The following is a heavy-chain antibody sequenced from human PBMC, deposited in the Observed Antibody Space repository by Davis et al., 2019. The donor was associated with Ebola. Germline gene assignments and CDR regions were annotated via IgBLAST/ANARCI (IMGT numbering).Heavy chain of an antibody. D-gene: IGHD2-15*01. CDR1: AFPLRTSRVG. J-gene: IGHJ6*04. CDR2: IYWDDDK. CDR3: ENSCSGGSCYSGSGYYYGMDV. Sequence: SGPTLVQPTPPLTLTYPFSAFPLRTSRVGVGWLRQRPGTALEWLALIYWDDDKRYSPSLKSRLTITKDTSKNQVVLTMTNMDPVDTATYYCENSCSGGSCYSGSGYYYGMDVWGKGTTVTVAS. V-gene: IGHV2-5*02.